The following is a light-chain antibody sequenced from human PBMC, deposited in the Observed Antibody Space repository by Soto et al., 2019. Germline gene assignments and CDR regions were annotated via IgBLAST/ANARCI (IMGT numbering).Light chain of an antibody. J-gene: IGKJ4*01. CDR1: QSVSIY. V-gene: IGKV3-11*01. CDR2: DAS. Sequence: EIVLTQSPATLSLSPRERATLSCRASQSVSIYLAWYQQKPGQAPRLLIYDASNPATGIPPRFSGSGYGTDFTLTISSLEPEDFAVYYCQQRSNWTLTFGGGTKVDIK. CDR3: QQRSNWTLT.